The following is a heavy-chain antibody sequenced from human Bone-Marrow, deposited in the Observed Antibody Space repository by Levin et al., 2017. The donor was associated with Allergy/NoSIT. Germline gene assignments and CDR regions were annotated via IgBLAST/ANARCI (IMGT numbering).Heavy chain of an antibody. V-gene: IGHV3-74*01. J-gene: IGHJ6*02. CDR2: INGDGSTT. CDR1: GFTFSTYW. CDR3: ARDCCYYSMDV. Sequence: GGSLRLSCAASGFTFSTYWMHWVRQVPGKGLVWVSRINGDGSTTSYADSVKGRFTVSRDNAKNTLYLQMNSLRAEDTAVYYCARDCCYYSMDVWGQGTTVSVSS.